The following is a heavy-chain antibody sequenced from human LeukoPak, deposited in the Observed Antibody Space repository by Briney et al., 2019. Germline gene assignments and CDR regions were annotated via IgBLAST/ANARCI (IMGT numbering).Heavy chain of an antibody. D-gene: IGHD2-8*01. Sequence: SETLCLTCTASGGSISSSDYYWGWKRQPPGLERGWVGSLDYCGNSNYNPSLKSRITISVDTSKNQFSLEQSSVTAADTAVYYCARREGRQWFHFDYWGQGTLVTVSS. V-gene: IGHV4-39*01. J-gene: IGHJ4*02. CDR3: ARREGRQWFHFDY. CDR2: LDYCGNS. CDR1: GGSISSSDYY.